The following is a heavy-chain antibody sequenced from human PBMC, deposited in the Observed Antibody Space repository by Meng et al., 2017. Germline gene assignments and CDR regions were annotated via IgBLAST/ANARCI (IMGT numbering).Heavy chain of an antibody. CDR2: INHSGST. V-gene: IGHV4-34*01. J-gene: IGHJ6*02. CDR3: ARGPLTSSSWYRGYYYCMDV. D-gene: IGHD6-13*01. Sequence: SETLSLTCAVYGGSFSGYYWSWIRQPPGKGLEWIGEINHSGSTNYNPSLKSRVTISVDTSKNQFSLKLSSVTAADTAVYYCARGPLTSSSWYRGYYYCMDVWGQGTTVTVSS. CDR1: GGSFSGYY.